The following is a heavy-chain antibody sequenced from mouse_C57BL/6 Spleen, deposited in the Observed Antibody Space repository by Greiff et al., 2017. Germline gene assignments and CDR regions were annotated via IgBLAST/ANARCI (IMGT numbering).Heavy chain of an antibody. CDR2: ISNGGGST. CDR3: AREEFAY. CDR1: GFTFSDYY. Sequence: EVQLVESGGGLVQPGGSLKLSCAASGFTFSDYYMYWVRQTPEKRLEWVAYISNGGGSTYYPDTVKGRFTISRDNAKNTLYLQMSCLKSEDTAMYYCAREEFAYWGQGTLVTVAA. J-gene: IGHJ3*01. V-gene: IGHV5-12*01.